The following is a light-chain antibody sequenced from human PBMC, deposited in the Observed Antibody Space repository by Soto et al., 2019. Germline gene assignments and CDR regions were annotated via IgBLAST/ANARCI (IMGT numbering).Light chain of an antibody. V-gene: IGKV1-39*01. CDR1: QSISSY. CDR3: QQSYSALVT. CDR2: AAS. J-gene: IGKJ4*01. Sequence: DIQMTQSPSSLSASVGDRVTITCRASQSISSYLNWYQQKPGKAPKLLMYAASSLQSGVPSRFSGSGSGTEFTLTISSLQPEDFATYYCQQSYSALVTFGGGTKVDIK.